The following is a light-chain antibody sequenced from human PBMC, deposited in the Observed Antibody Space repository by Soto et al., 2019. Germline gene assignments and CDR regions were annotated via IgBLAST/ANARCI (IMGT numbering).Light chain of an antibody. Sequence: EIVLTQSPGTLSLSPGERATLSCRASQSVSSSYLAGYQQKPGQAPRLLIYGASSRATGIPDRFSGSGSGTDFTLTSSRLEPEDFAVYYCQQYGSSSGTFGQGTKVEIK. J-gene: IGKJ1*01. CDR3: QQYGSSSGT. CDR1: QSVSSSY. CDR2: GAS. V-gene: IGKV3-20*01.